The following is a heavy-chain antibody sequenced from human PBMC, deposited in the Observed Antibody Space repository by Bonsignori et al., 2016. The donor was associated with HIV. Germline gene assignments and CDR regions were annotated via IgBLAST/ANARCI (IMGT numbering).Heavy chain of an antibody. CDR2: YIPVGGT. CDR1: GGDSMNGYF. Sequence: SQTLSLTCVVSGGDSMNGYFWHWIRQPAGRDWSGLGVYIPVGGTESNLSLKSRLTLSIDTSRKHFSLKLTSVTAADTAVYYCARRRDYTYSFDYWGQGVLVTVSS. D-gene: IGHD3-16*01. CDR3: ARRRDYTYSFDY. J-gene: IGHJ4*02. V-gene: IGHV4-4*07.